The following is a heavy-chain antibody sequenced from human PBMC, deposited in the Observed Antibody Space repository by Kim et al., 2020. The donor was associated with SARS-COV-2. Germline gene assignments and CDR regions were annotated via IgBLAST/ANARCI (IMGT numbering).Heavy chain of an antibody. CDR1: GFTFSSYA. CDR2: ISGSGGST. CDR3: AKINTYYYDSSGAGAFDI. J-gene: IGHJ3*02. Sequence: GGSLRLSCAASGFTFSSYAMSWVRQAPGKGLEWVSAISGSGGSTYYADSVKGRFTISRDNSKNTLYLQMNSLRAEDTAVYYCAKINTYYYDSSGAGAFDIWGQGTMVTVSS. V-gene: IGHV3-23*01. D-gene: IGHD3-22*01.